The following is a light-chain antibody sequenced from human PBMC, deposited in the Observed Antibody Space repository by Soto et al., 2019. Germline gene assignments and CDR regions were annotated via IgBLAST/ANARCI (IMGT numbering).Light chain of an antibody. CDR1: SSDVGGYDY. CDR3: SSYSISTAYL. J-gene: IGLJ1*01. CDR2: EVS. Sequence: SAQTQPASVSWSPGPSITIYCTVTSSDVGGYDYVSWYQLHPGKAPKLMVFEVSNRPSGVSYRFSGSKSGNTASLTISGLQAEDEADYFCSSYSISTAYLFGTGTKVTVL. V-gene: IGLV2-14*01.